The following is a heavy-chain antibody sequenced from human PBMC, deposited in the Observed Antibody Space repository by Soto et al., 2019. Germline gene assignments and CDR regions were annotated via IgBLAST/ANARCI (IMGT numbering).Heavy chain of an antibody. CDR1: GFTFSSYS. Sequence: GGSLRLSCAASGFTFSSYSMNWVRQAPGKGLEWVSSISSSSSYIYYADSVKGRFTISRDNAKNSLYLQMNSLRAEDTAVYYWGRGSEGSEARFKLTYYDFWRVYWPGKFGYGGQGTPVTVSS. D-gene: IGHD3-3*01. CDR3: GRGSEGSEARFKLTYYDFWRVYWPGKFGY. J-gene: IGHJ4*02. V-gene: IGHV3-21*01. CDR2: ISSSSSYI.